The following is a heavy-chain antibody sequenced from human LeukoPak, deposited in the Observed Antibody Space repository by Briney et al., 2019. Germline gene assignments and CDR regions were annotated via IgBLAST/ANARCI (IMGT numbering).Heavy chain of an antibody. D-gene: IGHD6-19*01. CDR1: GFTFSTYG. CDR3: AKRVAYNSGCHWDY. J-gene: IGHJ4*02. CDR2: VDDSGSST. Sequence: GGSLRLSCAASGFTFSTYGMTWVRQAPGMGLEWVSAVDDSGSSTYYADSVKGRFTISRDNSQNTVYLQMNSLRADDTAVYYCAKRVAYNSGCHWDYWGQGTLVTVSS. V-gene: IGHV3-23*01.